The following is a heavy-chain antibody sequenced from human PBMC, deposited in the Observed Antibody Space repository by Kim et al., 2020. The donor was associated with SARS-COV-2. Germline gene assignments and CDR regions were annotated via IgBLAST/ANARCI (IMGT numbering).Heavy chain of an antibody. CDR1: GFTFDDYT. CDR2: ISWDGGST. D-gene: IGHD1-26*01. V-gene: IGHV3-43*01. Sequence: GGSLRLSCAASGFTFDDYTMHWVRQAPGKGLEWVSLISWDGGSTYYADSVKGRFTISRDNSKNSLYLQMNSLRTEDTALYYCAKDIRRAGAIPGYYYYGMDVWGQGTTVTVSS. J-gene: IGHJ6*02. CDR3: AKDIRRAGAIPGYYYYGMDV.